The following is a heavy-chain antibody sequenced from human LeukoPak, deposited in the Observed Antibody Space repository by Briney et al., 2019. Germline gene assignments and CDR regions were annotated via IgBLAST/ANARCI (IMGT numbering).Heavy chain of an antibody. CDR3: AKEMAHSPHSSGTYWSDGGVGLDY. CDR2: LGGSGINK. CDR1: GFTFSSYA. J-gene: IGHJ4*02. Sequence: GGSLRLSCAASGFTFSSYAMSWVRQAPGKGLEWVSALGGSGINKYYADSVKGRFTIFRDNSKNTLYLQMNRLGAEDTAVYYCAKEMAHSPHSSGTYWSDGGVGLDYWGQGTLVTVSS. D-gene: IGHD3-10*01. V-gene: IGHV3-23*01.